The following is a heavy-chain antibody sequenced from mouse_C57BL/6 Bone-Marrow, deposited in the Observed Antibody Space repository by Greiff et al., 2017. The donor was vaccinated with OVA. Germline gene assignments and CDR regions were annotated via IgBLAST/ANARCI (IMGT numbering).Heavy chain of an antibody. CDR3: ARSLYYGNYVGFDY. J-gene: IGHJ2*01. V-gene: IGHV2-2*01. D-gene: IGHD2-1*01. CDR1: GFSLTSYG. Sequence: VQLVESGPGLVQPSQSLSITCTVSGFSLTSYGVHWVRQSPGKGLEWLGVIWSGGSTDYNAAFISRLSISKDNSKSQVFFKMNSLQADDTAIYYCARSLYYGNYVGFDYWGQGTTLTVSS. CDR2: IWSGGST.